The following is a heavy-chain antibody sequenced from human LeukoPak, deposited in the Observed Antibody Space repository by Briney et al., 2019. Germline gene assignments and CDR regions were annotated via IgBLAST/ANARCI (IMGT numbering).Heavy chain of an antibody. CDR1: GFTFSSYW. V-gene: IGHV3-7*01. J-gene: IGHJ3*02. CDR3: ARASWNDAFDI. Sequence: GGSLRLSCAASGFTFSSYWMSWVRQAPGKGLEWVANIKQDGSEKYYVDSVKGRFTISRDNAKNSLYLQMNSLRAEDTAVYYCARASWNDAFDIRGQGTMVTVSA. CDR2: IKQDGSEK. D-gene: IGHD1-1*01.